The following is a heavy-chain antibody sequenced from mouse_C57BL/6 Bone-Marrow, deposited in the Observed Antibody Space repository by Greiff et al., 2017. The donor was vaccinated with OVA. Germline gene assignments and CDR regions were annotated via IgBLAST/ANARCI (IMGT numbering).Heavy chain of an antibody. Sequence: QVQLQQPGAELVKPGDSVKLSCKASGYTFTSYWMHWVKPRPGQGLEWIGMIHPNSGSTNYNEKFKSKATLTVDKSSSTAYMQLSSLTSEDSAVDDSATLANWDVRCWYFDVWGTGTTVTVSS. CDR2: IHPNSGST. J-gene: IGHJ1*03. CDR1: GYTFTSYW. V-gene: IGHV1-64*01. CDR3: ATLANWDVRCWYFDV. D-gene: IGHD4-1*01.